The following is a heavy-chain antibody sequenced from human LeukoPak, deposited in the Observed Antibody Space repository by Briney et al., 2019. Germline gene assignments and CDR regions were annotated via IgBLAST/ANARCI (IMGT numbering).Heavy chain of an antibody. CDR1: GGTFSSYA. Sequence: ASVKVSCQASGGTFSSYAISWVRQAPGQGLEWMGRIIPIFGIANYAQKFQGRVTITADKSTSTAYMELSSLRSEDTAVYYCARDETPGDYGFDYWGQGTLVTVSS. CDR2: IIPIFGIA. V-gene: IGHV1-69*04. J-gene: IGHJ4*02. D-gene: IGHD4-17*01. CDR3: ARDETPGDYGFDY.